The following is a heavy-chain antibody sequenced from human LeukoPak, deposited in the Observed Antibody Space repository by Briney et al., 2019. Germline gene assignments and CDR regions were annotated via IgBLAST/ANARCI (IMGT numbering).Heavy chain of an antibody. Sequence: PGGSLRLSCEASGFTFSTYAMTWVRQAPGKGLEWVSGISGLSGGPETTYYAEAVKGRFTISRDNSGNTLFLQMNSLSVEDTAIYYCARDSYFDFWGDVWGQGTTVIVSS. D-gene: IGHD3-3*01. CDR3: ARDSYFDFWGDV. CDR2: ISGLSGGPETT. J-gene: IGHJ6*02. V-gene: IGHV3-23*01. CDR1: GFTFSTYA.